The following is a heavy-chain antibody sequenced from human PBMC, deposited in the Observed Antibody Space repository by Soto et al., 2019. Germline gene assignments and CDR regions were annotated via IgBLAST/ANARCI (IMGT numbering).Heavy chain of an antibody. Sequence: ASVKVSCKASGYTFTSYYMHWVRQAPGQGLEWMGIINPSGGSTSYAQKFQGRVTMTRDTSTSTVYMGLSSLRSEDTAVYYCARDYYGSGRFSRYGMDVWGQGTTVTVSS. CDR1: GYTFTSYY. CDR2: INPSGGST. J-gene: IGHJ6*02. CDR3: ARDYYGSGRFSRYGMDV. D-gene: IGHD3-10*01. V-gene: IGHV1-46*01.